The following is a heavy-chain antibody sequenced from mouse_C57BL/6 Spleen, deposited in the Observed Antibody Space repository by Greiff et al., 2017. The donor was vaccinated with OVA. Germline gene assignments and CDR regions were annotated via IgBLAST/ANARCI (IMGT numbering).Heavy chain of an antibody. J-gene: IGHJ3*01. D-gene: IGHD1-1*01. Sequence: QVQLQQPGAELVKPGASVKLSCKASGYSFTSYWMQWVKQRPGQGLEWIVEIDPSDSYTNYNQKFKGKATFTVDTSSSTAYMQLSSLTSEDSAVYYCARSGGDYGSSYSFAYWGQGTLVTVSA. CDR2: IDPSDSYT. V-gene: IGHV1-50*01. CDR3: ARSGGDYGSSYSFAY. CDR1: GYSFTSYW.